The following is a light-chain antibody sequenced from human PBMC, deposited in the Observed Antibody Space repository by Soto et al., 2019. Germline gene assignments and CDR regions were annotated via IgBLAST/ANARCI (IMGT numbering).Light chain of an antibody. V-gene: IGKV1-5*01. CDR3: HHQRK. Sequence: DIQMTQSPSTLSASIGDRVTITCRASQNINNWIAWYQQKPGKAPKFLIYDASTLERGVPSRSSGSGFGTAFSLTISSLQPYDFGSYYCHHQRKFGKGT. CDR1: QNINNW. CDR2: DAS. J-gene: IGKJ1*01.